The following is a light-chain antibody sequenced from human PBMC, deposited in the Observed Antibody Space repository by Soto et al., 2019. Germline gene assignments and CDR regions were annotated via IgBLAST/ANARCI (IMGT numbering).Light chain of an antibody. CDR2: AAS. CDR3: LGYNSGPRT. V-gene: IGKV1-27*01. CDR1: QDISNY. J-gene: IGKJ1*01. Sequence: DIQMTQSPSSLSASVGDRVTITCRASQDISNYLAWYQQRPGKVPKILIYAASTLQSGVPSRFSGSGSGTDFTLTISSLQPEDVAIYYCLGYNSGPRTFGQGTKVDIK.